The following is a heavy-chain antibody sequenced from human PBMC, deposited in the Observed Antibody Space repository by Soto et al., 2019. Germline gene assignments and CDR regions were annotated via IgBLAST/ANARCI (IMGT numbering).Heavy chain of an antibody. CDR3: ARSYIVATAYFDY. CDR1: GFTFDDYA. D-gene: IGHD5-12*01. V-gene: IGHV3-23*04. CDR2: ISGSGGST. Sequence: EVQLVESGGGLVQPGRSLRLSCAASGFTFDDYAMHWVRQAPGKGLEWVSAISGSGGSTYYADSVKGRFTISRDNSKNTLYLQMNSLRAEDTAVYYCARSYIVATAYFDYWGQGTLVTVSS. J-gene: IGHJ4*02.